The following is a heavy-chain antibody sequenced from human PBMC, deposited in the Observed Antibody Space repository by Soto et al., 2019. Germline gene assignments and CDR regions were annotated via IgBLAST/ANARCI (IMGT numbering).Heavy chain of an antibody. CDR1: GFTFSSYA. D-gene: IGHD4-17*01. Sequence: EVQLLESGGGLVQPGGSLRLSCAASGFTFSSYAMSWVRQAPGKGLEWVSAISGSGGSTYYADSVKGRFTISRDNSKNTLYLQMNSMRAEDTAVYYCAKGPSGGDDGNDYWGQGTLVTVSS. CDR2: ISGSGGST. J-gene: IGHJ4*02. V-gene: IGHV3-23*01. CDR3: AKGPSGGDDGNDY.